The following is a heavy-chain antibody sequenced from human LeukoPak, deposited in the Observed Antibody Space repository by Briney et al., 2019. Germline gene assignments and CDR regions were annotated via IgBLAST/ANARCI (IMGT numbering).Heavy chain of an antibody. J-gene: IGHJ4*02. CDR3: ARFSYSSSADY. CDR2: IYYSGST. CDR1: GGSISTYY. D-gene: IGHD6-13*01. V-gene: IGHV4-59*08. Sequence: SETLSLTCTVSGGSISTYYWTWIRQPPGKGLEWIGYIYYSGSTNYNPSLKSRVTISVDTSKNQFSLKLSSVTAADTAVYYCARFSYSSSADYWGQGTLVTVSS.